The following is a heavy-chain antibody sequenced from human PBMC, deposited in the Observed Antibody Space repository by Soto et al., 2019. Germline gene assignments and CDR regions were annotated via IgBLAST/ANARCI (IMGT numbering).Heavy chain of an antibody. J-gene: IGHJ3*02. CDR1: GGSFSGYY. Sequence: TSETLSLTCAVYGGSFSGYYWSWIRQPPGKGLEWIGEINHSGSTNYNPSLKSRVTISVDTSKNQFSLKLSSVTAADTAVYYCARGLKDIVVVVAATRESGAFDIWGQGTMVTVSS. CDR3: ARGLKDIVVVVAATRESGAFDI. D-gene: IGHD2-15*01. CDR2: INHSGST. V-gene: IGHV4-34*01.